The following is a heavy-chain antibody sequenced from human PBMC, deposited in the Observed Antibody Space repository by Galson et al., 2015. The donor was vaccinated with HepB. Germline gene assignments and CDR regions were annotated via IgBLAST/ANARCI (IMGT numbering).Heavy chain of an antibody. CDR1: GFTFTTSA. CDR3: AAEGSGGFGWFDP. D-gene: IGHD1-14*01. J-gene: IGHJ5*02. V-gene: IGHV1-58*02. CDR2: IVVGSGNT. Sequence: SVKVSCKASGFTFTTSAMQWVRQARGQRLEWIGWIVVGSGNTNYAQKFQERVTITRDMSTSTAYMELSSLRSEDTAVYYCAAEGSGGFGWFDPWGQGTLVTVSS.